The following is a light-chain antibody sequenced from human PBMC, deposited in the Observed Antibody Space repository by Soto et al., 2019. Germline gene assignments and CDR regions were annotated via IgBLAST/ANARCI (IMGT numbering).Light chain of an antibody. Sequence: QSVLTQAPSASGTPEQRVTISCSGSSSNVGSLSVDWYQHLPGTAPKLLIHSNYQRPSGVPDRFSGSKSGTSASLAISGLQSEDEADYYCAAWDGSLNGLYVFGTGTKLTVL. CDR2: SNY. CDR1: SSNVGSLS. V-gene: IGLV1-44*01. CDR3: AAWDGSLNGLYV. J-gene: IGLJ1*01.